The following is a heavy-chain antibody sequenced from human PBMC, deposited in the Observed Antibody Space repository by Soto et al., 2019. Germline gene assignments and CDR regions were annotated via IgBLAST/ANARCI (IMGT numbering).Heavy chain of an antibody. Sequence: SETLSVTCAISGDCVSSNSAAWNWIRQSPSRGLEWLGRTYYRSKWYNDCAVSVKSRITINPHTSRNQFSLQLNSVTPADTAVYYCARQSSSKYYCGMDVWGQGTTVTVS. CDR1: GDCVSSNSAA. CDR2: TYYRSKWYN. D-gene: IGHD3-10*01. V-gene: IGHV6-1*01. CDR3: ARQSSSKYYCGMDV. J-gene: IGHJ6*02.